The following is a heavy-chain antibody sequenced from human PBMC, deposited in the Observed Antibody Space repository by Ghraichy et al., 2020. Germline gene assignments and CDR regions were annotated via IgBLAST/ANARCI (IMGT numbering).Heavy chain of an antibody. CDR2: IYSGGST. J-gene: IGHJ4*02. CDR3: AWIPRC. V-gene: IGHV3-53*01. D-gene: IGHD2-2*03. Sequence: GGSLRLSCAASGFTVSNNSMRWVRQAPGKGLEWVSLIYSGGSTYYADSVKARFTISRDTSKNTLYLQMNSMRAEDTAVYYCAWIPRCWGEGTQVTVSS. CDR1: GFTVSNNS.